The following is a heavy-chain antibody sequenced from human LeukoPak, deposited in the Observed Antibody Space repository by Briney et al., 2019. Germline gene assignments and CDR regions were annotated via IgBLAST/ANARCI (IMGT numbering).Heavy chain of an antibody. D-gene: IGHD3-10*02. CDR1: GASISDYD. J-gene: IGHJ3*01. CDR2: IYSSGST. Sequence: SETLSLTCTVSGASISDYDWGWIRQPPGKGLDWIGFIYSSGSTNYNPSLRSRVTISVDTSKNQFSLRLISVTAADTAVYYCARRYQLFREAFDVWGQGTMVTVSS. CDR3: ARRYQLFREAFDV. V-gene: IGHV4-4*09.